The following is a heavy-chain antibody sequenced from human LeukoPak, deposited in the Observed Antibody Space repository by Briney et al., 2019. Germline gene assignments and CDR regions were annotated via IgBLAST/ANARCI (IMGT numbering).Heavy chain of an antibody. Sequence: SVKVSCKASGGTFSSYAISWVRQAPGQGLEWMGGIIPIFGTANYAQKFQGRVMITADKSTSTAYMELSSLRSEDTAVYYCARDRGYSSGDYYYYYMDVWGKGTTVTISS. CDR1: GGTFSSYA. V-gene: IGHV1-69*06. J-gene: IGHJ6*03. D-gene: IGHD6-19*01. CDR2: IIPIFGTA. CDR3: ARDRGYSSGDYYYYYMDV.